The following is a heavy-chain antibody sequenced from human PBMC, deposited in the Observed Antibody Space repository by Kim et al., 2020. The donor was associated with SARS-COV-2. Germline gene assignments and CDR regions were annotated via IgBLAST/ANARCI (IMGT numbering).Heavy chain of an antibody. CDR3: AKVTSGSSGWFEYFQH. CDR2: IRDSGGST. D-gene: IGHD6-19*01. V-gene: IGHV3-23*01. J-gene: IGHJ1*01. Sequence: GGSLRLSCVASGFTFNTYAMSWVRQAPGKELEWVSGIRDSGGSTKYADSVKGRFSISRDNSRNTLYLQMDSLRAEDTAVYYCAKVTSGSSGWFEYFQHWGQGTLVTVSS. CDR1: GFTFNTYA.